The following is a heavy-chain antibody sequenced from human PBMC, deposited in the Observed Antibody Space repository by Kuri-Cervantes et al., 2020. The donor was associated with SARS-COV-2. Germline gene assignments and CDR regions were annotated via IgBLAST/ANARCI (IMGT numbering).Heavy chain of an antibody. Sequence: GGSLRLSCAASGFSFSSYGMSWVRQAPGKGLEWVSAISGSGGSTYYADSVKGRFTISRDNSKNTLYLQMNSLRAEDTAVYYCAAADYGDSRGKSSFDYWGQGTLVTVSS. V-gene: IGHV3-23*01. D-gene: IGHD4-17*01. CDR2: ISGSGGST. J-gene: IGHJ4*02. CDR3: AAADYGDSRGKSSFDY. CDR1: GFSFSSYG.